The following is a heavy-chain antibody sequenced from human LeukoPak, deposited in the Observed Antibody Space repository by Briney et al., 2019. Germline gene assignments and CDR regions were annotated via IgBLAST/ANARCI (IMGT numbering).Heavy chain of an antibody. CDR2: IYTSGST. CDR1: AGSISSSSYY. Sequence: SETLSLTCSVSAGSISSSSYYWGWIRQAPGKGLEWIGRIYTSGSTNYNPSLKSRVTMSVDTSKNQFSLRLSSVTAADTAVYYCARGAYSFDYWGQGTLVTVSS. CDR3: ARGAYSFDY. V-gene: IGHV4-39*07. J-gene: IGHJ4*02.